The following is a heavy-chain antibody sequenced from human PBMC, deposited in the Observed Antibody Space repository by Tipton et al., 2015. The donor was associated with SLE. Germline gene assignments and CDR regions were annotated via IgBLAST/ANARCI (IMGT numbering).Heavy chain of an antibody. Sequence: TLSLTCAVSGYSISSGHYWGWIRQPPGKGLEWIGSIYYSGSTYYNPSLKSRVTISVDTSKNQFSLKLSSVTAADTAVYYCARSLIAAAGTVWFDPWGQGTLVTVSS. D-gene: IGHD6-13*01. V-gene: IGHV4-38-2*01. J-gene: IGHJ5*02. CDR2: IYYSGST. CDR1: GYSISSGHY. CDR3: ARSLIAAAGTVWFDP.